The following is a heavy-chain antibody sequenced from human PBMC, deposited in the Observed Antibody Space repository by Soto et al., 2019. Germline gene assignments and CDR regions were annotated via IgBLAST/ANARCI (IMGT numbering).Heavy chain of an antibody. D-gene: IGHD6-19*01. Sequence: SQTLSLTCVISGDSVSSNSAAWNWIRQSPSRGLEWLGRTYYRSKWYNDYAVSVKSRITINPDTSKNQFSLQLNSVTPEDTAVYYCARGGQWLVHYYYGMDVWGQGTTVTVSS. V-gene: IGHV6-1*01. CDR3: ARGGQWLVHYYYGMDV. CDR2: TYYRSKWYN. J-gene: IGHJ6*02. CDR1: GDSVSSNSAA.